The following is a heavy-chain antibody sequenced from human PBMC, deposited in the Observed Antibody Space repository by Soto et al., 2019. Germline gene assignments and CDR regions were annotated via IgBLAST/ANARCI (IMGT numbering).Heavy chain of an antibody. CDR1: GFTFIGSA. Sequence: TGGSLRLSCAASGFTFIGSAMHWVRQASGKGLEWVGRIRSKANSYATAYAASVKGRFTISRDDSKNTAYLQMNSLKTEDTAVYYCTSPSRDYGDYWGQGTLVTVSS. J-gene: IGHJ4*02. CDR3: TSPSRDYGDY. V-gene: IGHV3-73*01. CDR2: IRSKANSYAT.